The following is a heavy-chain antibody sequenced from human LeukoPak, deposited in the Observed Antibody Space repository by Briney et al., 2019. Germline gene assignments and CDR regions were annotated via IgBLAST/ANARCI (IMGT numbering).Heavy chain of an antibody. CDR3: ARVQSEWYFDY. J-gene: IGHJ4*02. V-gene: IGHV4-59*12. CDR2: MHYSGST. D-gene: IGHD3-3*01. CDR1: GGSISSYY. Sequence: SETLSLTCTVSGGSISSYYWSWIRQPPGKGLVWIGYMHYSGSTNYNPSLKSRVTISVDTSKNQFSLKLSSVTAADTAVYYCARVQSEWYFDYWGQGTLVTVSS.